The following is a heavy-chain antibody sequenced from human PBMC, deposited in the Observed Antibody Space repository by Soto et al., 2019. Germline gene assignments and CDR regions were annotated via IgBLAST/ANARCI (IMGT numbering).Heavy chain of an antibody. Sequence: SETLSLTCAVSGGSISSSYWWNWVRQPPGKGLEWIGKIYHSGSINYNPSLKNRVTISVDKSNNQFSLRLSSVTAADTAVYFCVTSLNYDFWRDGGRHYYFDYWGQGTLVTVSS. CDR2: IYHSGSI. CDR1: GGSISSSYW. CDR3: VTSLNYDFWRDGGRHYYFDY. J-gene: IGHJ4*02. V-gene: IGHV4-4*02. D-gene: IGHD3-3*01.